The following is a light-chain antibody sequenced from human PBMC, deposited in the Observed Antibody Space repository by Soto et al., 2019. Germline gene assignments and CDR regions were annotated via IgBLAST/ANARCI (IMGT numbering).Light chain of an antibody. V-gene: IGKV3-20*01. CDR1: QSVSSSY. CDR3: KQYGSSGK. J-gene: IGKJ1*01. CDR2: DAS. Sequence: EIVLTQSPGTLSLSPVERATLSCMASQSVSSSYLAWYQQKPGQAPRLLIYDASNRATGIPDRFSGSGSGTDFTLTISRLEPEDFAVYYCKQYGSSGKFGQGTKVDIK.